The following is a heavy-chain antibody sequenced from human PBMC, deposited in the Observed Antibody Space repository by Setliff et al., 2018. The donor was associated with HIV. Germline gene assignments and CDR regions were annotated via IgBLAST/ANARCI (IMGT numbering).Heavy chain of an antibody. V-gene: IGHV4-39*01. Sequence: SETLSLTCTVSGGSISSSSYYWGWIRQPPGKGLEWIGSIYYSGSTYYNPSLKSRVTISVDTSKNQFSLKLTSVAARDTAVYYCGRHGRLRGSYKGGGDYWGQGTLVTVSS. CDR3: GRHGRLRGSYKGGGDY. CDR1: GGSISSSSYY. J-gene: IGHJ4*02. CDR2: IYYSGST. D-gene: IGHD1-26*01.